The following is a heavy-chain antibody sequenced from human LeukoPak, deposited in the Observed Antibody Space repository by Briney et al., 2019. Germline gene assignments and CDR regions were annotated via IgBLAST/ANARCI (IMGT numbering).Heavy chain of an antibody. V-gene: IGHV1-46*01. CDR1: GYTFTSYY. J-gene: IGHJ6*03. Sequence: ASVKVSCKASGYTFTSYYMHWVRQAPGQGLEWMGTINPSGGSTSYAQKFQGRVTMTRDTSTSTVYMELSSLRSEDTAVYYCARSAPYYYYMDVWGKGTTVTISS. CDR3: ARSAPYYYYMDV. CDR2: INPSGGST.